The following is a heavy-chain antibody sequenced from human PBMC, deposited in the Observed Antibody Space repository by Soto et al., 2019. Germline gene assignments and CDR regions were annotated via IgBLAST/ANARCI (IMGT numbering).Heavy chain of an antibody. V-gene: IGHV1-69*13. Sequence: SVKVSCKASGGTFSSYAISWLRQAPGQGLEWMGGIIPIFGTANYAQKFQGRVTITADESTSTAYMELSSLRSEDTAVYYCAREEVGANMTGAFDIWGQGTMVTVS. D-gene: IGHD1-26*01. CDR1: GGTFSSYA. CDR3: AREEVGANMTGAFDI. J-gene: IGHJ3*02. CDR2: IIPIFGTA.